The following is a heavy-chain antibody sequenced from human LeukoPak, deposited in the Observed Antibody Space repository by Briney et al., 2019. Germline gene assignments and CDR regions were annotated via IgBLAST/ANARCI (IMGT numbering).Heavy chain of an antibody. CDR2: ISVSGDST. Sequence: GGSLRLSCAASGFTFSSHALTWVRQAPGKGLEWVSAISVSGDSTYYVDSVKRRFTISRDNSKSTVYLQLNSLRPEDTALYYCARLKNPTGPYYGMDVWGQGTTVTVS. D-gene: IGHD3-10*01. J-gene: IGHJ6*02. V-gene: IGHV3-23*01. CDR3: ARLKNPTGPYYGMDV. CDR1: GFTFSSHA.